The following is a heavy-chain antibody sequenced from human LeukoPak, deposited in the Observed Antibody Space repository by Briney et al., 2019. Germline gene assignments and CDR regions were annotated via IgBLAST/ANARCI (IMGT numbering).Heavy chain of an antibody. Sequence: SETLSLTCAVYGVSFSGYYWSWIRQPPGKGLEWIGEINHSGSTNYNPSLKSRVTISVDTSKNQFSLKLSSVTAADTAVFYCARGQLRFLEWLLLSWFDPWGQGTLVTVSS. CDR3: ARGQLRFLEWLLLSWFDP. CDR1: GVSFSGYY. J-gene: IGHJ5*02. CDR2: INHSGST. D-gene: IGHD3-3*01. V-gene: IGHV4-34*01.